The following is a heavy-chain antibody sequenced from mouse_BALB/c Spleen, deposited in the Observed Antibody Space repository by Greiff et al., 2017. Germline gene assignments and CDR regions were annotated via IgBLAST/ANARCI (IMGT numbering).Heavy chain of an antibody. V-gene: IGHV1S34*01. Sequence: LVKTGASVKISCKASGYSFTGYYMHWVKQSHGKSLEWIGYISCYNGATSYNQKFKGKATFTVDTSSSTAYMQFNSLTSEDSAVYYCARSEYGEEAWFAYWGQGTLVTVSA. J-gene: IGHJ3*01. D-gene: IGHD1-1*01. CDR2: ISCYNGAT. CDR1: GYSFTGYY. CDR3: ARSEYGEEAWFAY.